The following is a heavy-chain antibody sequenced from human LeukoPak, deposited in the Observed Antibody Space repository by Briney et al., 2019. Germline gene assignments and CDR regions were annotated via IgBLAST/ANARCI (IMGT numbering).Heavy chain of an antibody. CDR3: ARAGVVSYSGYDFDYYYYMDG. Sequence: GSSVKVSCKASGGTFSSYAISWVRQAPGQGLEWMGGIIPIFGTANYAQKFQGRVTITTDESTSTAYMELSSLRSEDTAVYYCARAGVVSYSGYDFDYYYYMDGWGKGSTVTVSS. D-gene: IGHD5-12*01. V-gene: IGHV1-69*05. CDR2: IIPIFGTA. J-gene: IGHJ6*03. CDR1: GGTFSSYA.